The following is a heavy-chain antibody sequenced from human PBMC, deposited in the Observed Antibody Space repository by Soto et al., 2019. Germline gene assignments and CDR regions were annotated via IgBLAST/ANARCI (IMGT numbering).Heavy chain of an antibody. CDR2: ISAYNGNT. D-gene: IGHD3-3*01. CDR1: GYTFTSYG. Sequence: ASVKVSCKASGYTFTSYGISWVRQAPGQGLEWMGWISAYNGNTNYAQKLQGRVTMTTDTSTSTAYMELRSLRSDDTAVYYCARDEPYYDFWSGYYPHHYYYYGMDVWGQGTTVTVSS. J-gene: IGHJ6*02. V-gene: IGHV1-18*01. CDR3: ARDEPYYDFWSGYYPHHYYYYGMDV.